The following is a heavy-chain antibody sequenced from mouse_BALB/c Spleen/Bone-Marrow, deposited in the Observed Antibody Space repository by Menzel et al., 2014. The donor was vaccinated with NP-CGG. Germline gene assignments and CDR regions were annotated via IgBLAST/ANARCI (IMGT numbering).Heavy chain of an antibody. CDR2: ISSGSSSF. Sequence: EVQLVESGGGLVQPGGSRKLSCAASGFTFSSFGMHWVRQAPEKGLEWVAYISSGSSSFYYADTVKGRFTISRDNPKNALFLQMTSLRSEDTAMYYCARDEGSSYGFAYWGQGTLVTVSA. CDR3: ARDEGSSYGFAY. J-gene: IGHJ3*01. D-gene: IGHD1-1*01. CDR1: GFTFSSFG. V-gene: IGHV5-17*02.